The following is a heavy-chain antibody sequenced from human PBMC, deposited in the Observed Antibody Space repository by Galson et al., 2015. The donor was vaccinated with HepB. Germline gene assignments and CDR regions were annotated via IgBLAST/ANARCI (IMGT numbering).Heavy chain of an antibody. V-gene: IGHV1-18*04. Sequence: SVKVSCKASGYTFTNYNLNWVRQAPGQGLEWMGWISAYNGNSNYTQQFQGRVTMTTDTSTSTAYMELRSLRSDDTAVYYCARSNIMITLGGIGGDFDFWGQGTLVTVSS. D-gene: IGHD3-16*01. CDR1: GYTFTNYN. J-gene: IGHJ4*02. CDR3: ARSNIMITLGGIGGDFDF. CDR2: ISAYNGNS.